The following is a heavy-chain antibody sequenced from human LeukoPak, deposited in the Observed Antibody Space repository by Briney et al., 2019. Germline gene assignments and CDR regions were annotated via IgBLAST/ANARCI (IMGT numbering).Heavy chain of an antibody. CDR3: ATSARTYIGSSLDY. J-gene: IGHJ4*02. D-gene: IGHD2-15*01. Sequence: GGSLRLSCAASGFTFSSYWMHWVRHDPGKGLAWVSRISSDASITSYADPVKGRFTISRDNAKNTLYLQMNSLRAEDTALYYCATSARTYIGSSLDYWGQGTLVTVSS. V-gene: IGHV3-74*01. CDR1: GFTFSSYW. CDR2: ISSDASIT.